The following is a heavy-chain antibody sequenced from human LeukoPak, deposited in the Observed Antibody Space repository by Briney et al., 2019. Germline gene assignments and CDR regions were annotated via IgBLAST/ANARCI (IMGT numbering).Heavy chain of an antibody. V-gene: IGHV3-9*01. J-gene: IGHJ4*02. CDR3: AKSQSGYFDY. D-gene: IGHD2-15*01. CDR1: GFTFDDYA. CDR2: ISWNSGSI. Sequence: GRSLRLSCAASGFTFDDYAMHWVRQAPGKGLEWVSGISWNSGSIDYADSVKGRFTISRDNAKNSLYLQTNSLRPEDTALYYCAKSQSGYFDYWGQGTLVTVSS.